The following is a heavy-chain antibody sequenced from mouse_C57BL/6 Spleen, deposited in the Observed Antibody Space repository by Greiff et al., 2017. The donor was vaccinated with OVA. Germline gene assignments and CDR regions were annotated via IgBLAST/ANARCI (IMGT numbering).Heavy chain of an antibody. Sequence: QVQLQQPGTELVKPGASVKLSCKASGYTFTSYWMHWVKQRPGQGLEWIGNINPSNGGTNYNEKFKSKATMTVDKSSSTAYMQLSSLTSEAAAVDYCARAEYYDSSDMDYWGQGTTLTVSS. CDR2: INPSNGGT. D-gene: IGHD1-1*01. CDR1: GYTFTSYW. J-gene: IGHJ2*01. CDR3: ARAEYYDSSDMDY. V-gene: IGHV1-53*01.